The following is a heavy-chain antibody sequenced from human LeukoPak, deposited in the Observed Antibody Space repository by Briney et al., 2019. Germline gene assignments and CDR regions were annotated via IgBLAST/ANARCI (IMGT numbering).Heavy chain of an antibody. J-gene: IGHJ5*02. V-gene: IGHV4-31*03. Sequence: KSSQTLSLTCTVSGGSISSGGYYWSWVRQHPGKGLEWIGYIYYSGSTYYNPSLKSRVTISVDTSKNQFSLKLSSVTAADTAVYYCARALGDILTVARWFDPWGQGTLVTVSS. CDR2: IYYSGST. CDR1: GGSISSGGYY. CDR3: ARALGDILTVARWFDP. D-gene: IGHD3-9*01.